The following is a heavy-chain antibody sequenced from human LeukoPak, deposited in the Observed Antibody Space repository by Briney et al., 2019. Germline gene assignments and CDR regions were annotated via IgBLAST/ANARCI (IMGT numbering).Heavy chain of an antibody. J-gene: IGHJ5*02. D-gene: IGHD3-9*01. CDR3: ARDLTIFRVVTGFHP. Sequence: AETLSLSCTASGGSISSYYWSWVRQAPGKGLEWVGYIYYSGCTNYNASLNRRVTIPVDTSKNQFSMKLSYETAADTAVYYCARDLTIFRVVTGFHPWGQGTLPTVSS. CDR1: GGSISSYY. CDR2: IYYSGCT. V-gene: IGHV4-59*01.